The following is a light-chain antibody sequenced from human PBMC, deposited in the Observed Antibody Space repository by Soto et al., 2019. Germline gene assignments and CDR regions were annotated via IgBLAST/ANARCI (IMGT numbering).Light chain of an antibody. J-gene: IGKJ2*01. V-gene: IGKV1-5*03. CDR3: QQYNSYPYT. CDR2: KAS. CDR1: QSISSW. Sequence: DIQMTQSPSTLSASVGDRVTITCRASQSISSWLAWYQQKPGKAPKLLIYKASSLESRVPSRFSGSGSGTEITLTIISLQPDDFATYYCQQYNSYPYTFGQGTKLEIK.